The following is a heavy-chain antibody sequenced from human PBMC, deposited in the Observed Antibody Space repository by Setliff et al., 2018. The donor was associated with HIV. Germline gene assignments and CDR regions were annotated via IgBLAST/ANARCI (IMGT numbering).Heavy chain of an antibody. V-gene: IGHV3-23*01. Sequence: GGSLRLSCAASGFTFSSYAMSWVRQAPGKGLEWVSTISGSGGSTYYADSVKGRFTISRDNSKNTLTMVMNSLRAEDTAMYYCVRDYVRPGTVGTTSPLDNWGQGTLVTV. CDR2: ISGSGGST. D-gene: IGHD1-26*01. CDR1: GFTFSSYA. CDR3: VRDYVRPGTVGTTSPLDN. J-gene: IGHJ1*01.